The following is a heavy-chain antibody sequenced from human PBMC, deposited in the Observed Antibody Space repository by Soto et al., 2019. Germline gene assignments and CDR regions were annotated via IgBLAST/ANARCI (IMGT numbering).Heavy chain of an antibody. CDR1: GGSIRSNGW. J-gene: IGHJ4*02. V-gene: IGHV4-4*02. D-gene: IGHD1-26*01. CDR3: ARVYSGSYSDY. Sequence: PSETLSLTCAVSGGSIRSNGWWSWVRQPPGKGLEWIGEIFQSGSTTYNPSLKTRVTISVDKSKNQFSLKLSSVTAADTAVYYCARVYSGSYSDYWGQGTPVTV. CDR2: IFQSGST.